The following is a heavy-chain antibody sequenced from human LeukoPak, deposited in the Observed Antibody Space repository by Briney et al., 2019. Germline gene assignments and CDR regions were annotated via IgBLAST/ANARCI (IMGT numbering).Heavy chain of an antibody. CDR2: INHGGST. CDR1: VGSFSGYY. D-gene: IGHD3-22*01. V-gene: IGHV4-34*01. CDR3: ARVNYYGSGGYYWWFDP. J-gene: IGHJ5*02. Sequence: SETLSLTCAVYVGSFSGYYWSWIRQPPGKGLEWIGEINHGGSTNYNPSLKSRVTTSVDPSKNQVSLKLTSVTAADTAVYYCARVNYYGSGGYYWWFDPWGQGTLVTVSS.